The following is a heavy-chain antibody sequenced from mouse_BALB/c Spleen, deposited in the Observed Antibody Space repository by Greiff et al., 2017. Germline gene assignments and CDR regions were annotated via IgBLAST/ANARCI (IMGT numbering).Heavy chain of an antibody. D-gene: IGHD2-4*01. V-gene: IGHV5-6-5*01. Sequence: EVKVVESGGGLVKPGGSLKLSCAASGFTFSSYAMSWVRQTPEKRLEWVASISSGGSTYYPDSVKGRFTISRDNARNILYLQMSSLRSEDTAMYYCARGGTLMITNYWGQGTTLTVSS. CDR2: ISSGGST. CDR3: ARGGTLMITNY. J-gene: IGHJ2*01. CDR1: GFTFSSYA.